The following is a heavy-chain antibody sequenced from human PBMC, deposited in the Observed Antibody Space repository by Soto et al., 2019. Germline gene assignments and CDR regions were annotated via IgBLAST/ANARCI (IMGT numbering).Heavy chain of an antibody. V-gene: IGHV1-69*06. D-gene: IGHD6-6*01. CDR2: IIPIFGTA. CDR3: ARVKSHIAARLGWFDP. J-gene: IGHJ5*02. CDR1: GGTFRSYA. Sequence: QVQLVQSGAEVKKPGSSVKVSCKASGGTFRSYAISWVRQAPGQGLEWMGGIIPIFGTANYAQKFQGRVTITADKSTSTAYMELSSLRSEDTAVYYCARVKSHIAARLGWFDPWGQGTLVTVSS.